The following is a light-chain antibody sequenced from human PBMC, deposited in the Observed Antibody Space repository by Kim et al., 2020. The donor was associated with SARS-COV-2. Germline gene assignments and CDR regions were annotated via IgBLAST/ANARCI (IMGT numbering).Light chain of an antibody. CDR2: DLS. CDR1: QTVRSSY. CDR3: QHYDRLFT. Sequence: EIVLTQSPGPLSLSPGERATLSCRASQTVRSSYLAWYQQKPGQAPRLLIYDLSTRATGIPDRFSGSGSGTDFTLTISRLEPEDYAVYYCQHYDRLFTFGQGTRLDIK. V-gene: IGKV3-20*01. J-gene: IGKJ5*01.